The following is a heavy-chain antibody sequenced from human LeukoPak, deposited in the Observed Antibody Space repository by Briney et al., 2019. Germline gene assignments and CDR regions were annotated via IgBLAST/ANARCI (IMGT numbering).Heavy chain of an antibody. CDR1: GYTFTNYY. J-gene: IGHJ6*02. CDR3: ARVSGYCSGRSCYGLPSHGMDV. Sequence: ASVKVSCKASGYTFTNYYIHWVRQAPGQGLEWMGIINPSGGSTSSAQKFQGRVTLTRDTSTSTVYMEMSSLRSEDTAVYYCARVSGYCSGRSCYGLPSHGMDVWGQGTTVTVSS. V-gene: IGHV1-46*01. CDR2: INPSGGST. D-gene: IGHD2-15*01.